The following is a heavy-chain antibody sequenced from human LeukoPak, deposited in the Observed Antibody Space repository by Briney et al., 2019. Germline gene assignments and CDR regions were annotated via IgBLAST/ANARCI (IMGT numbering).Heavy chain of an antibody. J-gene: IGHJ2*01. D-gene: IGHD2/OR15-2a*01. CDR1: GASINSDALY. CDR3: AGFSHATYYSDSRYSDL. CDR2: IYITGST. Sequence: PSQTLSLTCTVSGASINSDALYWSWIRQPAGKGLEWIGRIYITGSTDHSPSLRNRVTLSVDTSKNEFSLKLTSVTDADTAVYYCAGFSHATYYSDSRYSDLWGRGTLVTVSS. V-gene: IGHV4-61*02.